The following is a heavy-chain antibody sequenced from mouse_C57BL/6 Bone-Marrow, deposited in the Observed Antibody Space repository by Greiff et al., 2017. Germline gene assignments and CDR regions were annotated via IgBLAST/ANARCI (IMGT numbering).Heavy chain of an antibody. CDR1: GFTFSDYG. D-gene: IGHD1-1*01. Sequence: EVQRVEPGGGLVKPGGSLKLSCAASGFTFSDYGMHWVRQAPEKGLEWVAYISSCSSTIYYADTVKGRFTISRDNAKNTLFLQMNSLRSEDTAMYYCARDYYYGSSPFAYWGQGTLVTVSA. CDR3: ARDYYYGSSPFAY. CDR2: ISSCSSTI. J-gene: IGHJ3*01. V-gene: IGHV5-17*01.